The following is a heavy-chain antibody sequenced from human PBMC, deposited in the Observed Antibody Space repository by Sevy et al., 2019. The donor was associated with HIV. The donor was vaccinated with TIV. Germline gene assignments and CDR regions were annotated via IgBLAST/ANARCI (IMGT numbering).Heavy chain of an antibody. J-gene: IGHJ4*02. Sequence: GGSLRLSCAASGFTFSSYAMHWVRQAPGKGLEWVAVISYDGSNKYYADSVKGRFTISRDNSKNTLYLQMNSLRAEDTGVYYCGRGGGTTGYYDSSGPPKGYWGQGTLVTVSS. CDR3: GRGGGTTGYYDSSGPPKGY. V-gene: IGHV3-30-3*01. D-gene: IGHD3-22*01. CDR2: ISYDGSNK. CDR1: GFTFSSYA.